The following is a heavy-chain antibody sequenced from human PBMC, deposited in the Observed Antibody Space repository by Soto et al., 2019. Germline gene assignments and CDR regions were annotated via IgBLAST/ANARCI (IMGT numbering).Heavy chain of an antibody. CDR3: AHTTSEFGH. V-gene: IGHV2-5*02. J-gene: IGHJ4*02. Sequence: XGPTLVIPTQTRALTGTFGGCSLSTSGVGVGWIRQPPGKALEWLALIYCDDDKRYSPSLKSRLTITKDTSKNQVVLTMTNMDPVDTATYYCAHTTSEFGHWGQGTLVTVSS. CDR2: IYCDDDK. CDR1: GCSLSTSGVG.